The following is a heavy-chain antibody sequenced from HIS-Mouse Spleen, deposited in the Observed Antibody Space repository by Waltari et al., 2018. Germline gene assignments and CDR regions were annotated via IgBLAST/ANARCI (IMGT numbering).Heavy chain of an antibody. J-gene: IGHJ4*02. D-gene: IGHD1-20*01. Sequence: QVQLVESGGGVVQPGRSLRLSCAASGFTFSSYAMHWVLQAPGKGLWGVEVIAYDGSNKYYADAVKCRFTIYRDNSKNKLYLQMNSLRAEDTAVYYCARDHRNNWAIRDWGQGTLVTVSS. CDR1: GFTFSSYA. V-gene: IGHV3-30-3*01. CDR3: ARDHRNNWAIRD. CDR2: IAYDGSNK.